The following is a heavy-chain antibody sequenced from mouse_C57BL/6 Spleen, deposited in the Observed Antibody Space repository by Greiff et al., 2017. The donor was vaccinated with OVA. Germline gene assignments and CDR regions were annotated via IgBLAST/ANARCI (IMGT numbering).Heavy chain of an antibody. CDR1: GYAFSSSW. CDR3: ARRDGDYDDAMDY. V-gene: IGHV1-82*01. J-gene: IGHJ4*01. Sequence: VQRVESGPELVKPGASVKISCKASGYAFSSSWMNWVKQRPGKGLEWIGRIYPGDGDTNYNGKFKGKATLTADKSSSTAYMQLSSLTSEDSAVYFCARRDGDYDDAMDYWGQGTSVTVSS. CDR2: IYPGDGDT. D-gene: IGHD2-4*01.